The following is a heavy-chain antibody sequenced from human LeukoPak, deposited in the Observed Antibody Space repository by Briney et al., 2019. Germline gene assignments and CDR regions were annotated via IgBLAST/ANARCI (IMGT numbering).Heavy chain of an antibody. Sequence: PSETLSLTCAVYGGSFSGYYWSWIRQPPGKGLEWIGYIYYSGRTNYNPSLKSRVTISVDTSKNQFSLRLSSVTAADTAMYYCARLRSPGDFDYWGQGTLVTVSS. D-gene: IGHD1-26*01. CDR1: GGSFSGYY. V-gene: IGHV4-59*12. CDR2: IYYSGRT. J-gene: IGHJ4*02. CDR3: ARLRSPGDFDY.